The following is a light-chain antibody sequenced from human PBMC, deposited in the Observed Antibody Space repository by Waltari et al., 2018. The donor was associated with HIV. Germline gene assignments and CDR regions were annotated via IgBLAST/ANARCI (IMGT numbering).Light chain of an antibody. CDR1: QGFTTK. V-gene: IGKV3D-15*01. CDR3: QQYNNRPPWT. J-gene: IGKJ1*01. CDR2: DAA. Sequence: EVLMTQSPASLCVSPGDGASLSCRASQGFTTKVAWYQQKPGQAPRLLSYDAANRATGTPPRFSASGSGTDFTLNISSLQSEDFAVYYCQQYNNRPPWTFGQGTKVEIK.